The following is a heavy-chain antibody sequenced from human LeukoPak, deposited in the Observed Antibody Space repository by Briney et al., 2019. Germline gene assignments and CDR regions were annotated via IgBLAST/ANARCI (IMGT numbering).Heavy chain of an antibody. CDR1: GGSFSSGVYY. J-gene: IGHJ5*01. D-gene: IGHD1-1*01. V-gene: IGHV4-61*08. Sequence: SETLSLTCSVSGGSFSSGVYYWTWIRQAPGKGLEWMGYIHYSGRTRINPSLKSRVSISVDTSKKQFSLNLSPVTAADTAVFVRRQLGRCLGGGFFDFWGQGTLVAVSS. CDR3: RQLGRCLGGGFFDF. CDR2: IHYSGRT.